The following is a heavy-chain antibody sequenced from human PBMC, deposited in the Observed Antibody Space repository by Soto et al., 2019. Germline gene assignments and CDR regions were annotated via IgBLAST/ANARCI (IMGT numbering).Heavy chain of an antibody. CDR2: IYYSGST. V-gene: IGHV4-59*08. CDR3: ARLPLNGDYADY. D-gene: IGHD4-17*01. CDR1: CCSINSYY. J-gene: IGHJ4*02. Sequence: TPSLTFAFSCCSINSYYWSWIRQPPGKGLEWIGYIYYSGSTNYNPSLKSRVTISVDTSKNQFSLKLSSVTAADTAVYYCARLPLNGDYADYWGQGTLVTVSS.